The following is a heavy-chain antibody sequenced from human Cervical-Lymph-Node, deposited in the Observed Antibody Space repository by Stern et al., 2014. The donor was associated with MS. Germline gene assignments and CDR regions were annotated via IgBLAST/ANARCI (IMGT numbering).Heavy chain of an antibody. CDR1: GGTFSSYA. CDR3: AREEAIYCTNGVCLKGGFDP. Sequence: VQLVESGAEVKKPGSSVKVSCKASGGTFSSYAISWVRQAPGQGLEWMGGIIPIFGTANYAQKVQGRVTITADESTSTAYMELSSLRSEDTAVYYCAREEAIYCTNGVCLKGGFDPWGQGTLVTVSS. CDR2: IIPIFGTA. D-gene: IGHD2-8*01. J-gene: IGHJ5*02. V-gene: IGHV1-69*01.